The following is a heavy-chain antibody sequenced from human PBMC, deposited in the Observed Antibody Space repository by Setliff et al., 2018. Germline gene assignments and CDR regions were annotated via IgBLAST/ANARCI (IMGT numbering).Heavy chain of an antibody. Sequence: PSETLSLTCTVSGDSTSSANYYWAWIRQPPGRGLQWIGNIYHSGNTYYTPSLRSRVTISVDTSKSQFSLKLTSVTATDTAVYYCAARSTPYYDLWSGPLDYWGLGALVTVSS. CDR3: AARSTPYYDLWSGPLDY. CDR2: IYHSGNT. CDR1: GDSTSSANYY. V-gene: IGHV4-39*01. D-gene: IGHD3-3*01. J-gene: IGHJ4*02.